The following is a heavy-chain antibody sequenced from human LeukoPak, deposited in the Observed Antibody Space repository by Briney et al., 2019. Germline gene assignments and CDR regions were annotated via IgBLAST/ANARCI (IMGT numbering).Heavy chain of an antibody. CDR1: GFTFSRNW. J-gene: IGHJ5*02. Sequence: GGSLRLSCAASGFTFSRNWMSWVRQAPGKGLEWVANIKQDGSEKYYVDSVKGRFTISRDNAKNSLYLQMNSLRAEDTAVYYCARPESWTDDYGDPNWFDPWGQGTLVTVSS. V-gene: IGHV3-7*01. D-gene: IGHD4-17*01. CDR3: ARPESWTDDYGDPNWFDP. CDR2: IKQDGSEK.